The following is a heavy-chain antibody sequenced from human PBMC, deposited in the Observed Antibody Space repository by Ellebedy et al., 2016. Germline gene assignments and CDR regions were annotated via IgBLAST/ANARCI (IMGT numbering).Heavy chain of an antibody. CDR1: GFTFSSYW. CDR3: ARGTYSSSWTRSYYYYYMDV. Sequence: GGSLRLSCAASGFTFSSYWMSWVRQAPGKGLEWVANIKQDGSEKYYVDSVKGRFTISRDNAKNSLYLQMNSLRAEDTAVYYCARGTYSSSWTRSYYYYYMDVWGKGTTVTVSS. D-gene: IGHD6-13*01. V-gene: IGHV3-7*01. J-gene: IGHJ6*03. CDR2: IKQDGSEK.